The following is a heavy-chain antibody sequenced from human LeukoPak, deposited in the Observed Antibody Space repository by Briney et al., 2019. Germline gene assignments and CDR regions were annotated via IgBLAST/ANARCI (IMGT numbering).Heavy chain of an antibody. V-gene: IGHV1-69*04. CDR1: GDTFSSYA. Sequence: ASVKVSCKASGDTFSSYAISWVRQAPGQGLEWMGRIIPILGIANYAQKFQGRVTITADKSTSTAYMELSSLRSEDTAVYYCARRSYYGSFLDPFDIWGQGTMVSVSS. CDR3: ARRSYYGSFLDPFDI. D-gene: IGHD1-26*01. J-gene: IGHJ3*02. CDR2: IIPILGIA.